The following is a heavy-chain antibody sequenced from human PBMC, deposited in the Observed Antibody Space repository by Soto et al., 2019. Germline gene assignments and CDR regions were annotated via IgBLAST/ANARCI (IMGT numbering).Heavy chain of an antibody. CDR1: GFTFSSYG. CDR2: IWYDGSNK. J-gene: IGHJ6*02. CDR3: ARDRRDGYNSNYYYHGMDV. Sequence: GGSLRLSCAASGFTFSSYGMHWVRQAPGKGLEWVAVIWYDGSNKYYADSVKGRFTISRDNSKNTLYLQMNSLRAEDTAVYYCARDRRDGYNSNYYYHGMDVWGQGTTVTVSS. D-gene: IGHD5-12*01. V-gene: IGHV3-33*01.